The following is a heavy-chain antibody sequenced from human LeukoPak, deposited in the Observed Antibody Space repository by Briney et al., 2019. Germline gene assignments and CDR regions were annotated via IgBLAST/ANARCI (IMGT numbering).Heavy chain of an antibody. CDR3: ATLYSSSWYGSGNYFDY. J-gene: IGHJ4*02. D-gene: IGHD6-13*01. CDR1: GYTFTSYY. V-gene: IGHV1-46*01. Sequence: GASVKVSCKASGYTFTSYYMHWVRQAPGQGLEWMGIINPSGGSTSYAQKFQGRVTMTRDTSTSTVYMELSSLRSEDTAVYCCATLYSSSWYGSGNYFDYWGQGTLVTVSS. CDR2: INPSGGST.